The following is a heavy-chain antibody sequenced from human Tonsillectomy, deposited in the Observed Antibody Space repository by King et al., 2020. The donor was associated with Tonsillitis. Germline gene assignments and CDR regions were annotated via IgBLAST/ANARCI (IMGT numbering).Heavy chain of an antibody. CDR2: MNPNSGNT. CDR1: GYTFTSDD. V-gene: IGHV1-8*01. Sequence: QLVQSGAEVKKPGASVKVSCKASGYTFTSDDINWGRQATGQGLEWRGWMNPNSGNTGYAQKFQGRVTMTRNTSISTAYMELSSLRSEDTAVYYCARGGGTQWLVGGHWFDPWGQGTLVTVSS. D-gene: IGHD6-19*01. J-gene: IGHJ5*02. CDR3: ARGGGTQWLVGGHWFDP.